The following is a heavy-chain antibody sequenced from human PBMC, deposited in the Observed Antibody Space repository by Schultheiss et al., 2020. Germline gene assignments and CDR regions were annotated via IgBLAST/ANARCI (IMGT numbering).Heavy chain of an antibody. D-gene: IGHD6-6*01. Sequence: SETLSLTCTVSGGSISSYYWSWIRQPAGKGLEWIGRIYTSGSTNYNPSLKSRVTISVDTSKNQFSLKLSSVTAADTAVYYCARGRSIAARRFGWVDYWGQGTLVTVSS. CDR3: ARGRSIAARRFGWVDY. CDR1: GGSISSYY. V-gene: IGHV4-4*07. J-gene: IGHJ4*02. CDR2: IYTSGST.